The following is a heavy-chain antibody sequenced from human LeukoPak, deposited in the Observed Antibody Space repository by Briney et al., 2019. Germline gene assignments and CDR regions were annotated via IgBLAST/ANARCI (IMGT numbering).Heavy chain of an antibody. CDR2: IYYSGST. D-gene: IGHD3-3*01. CDR3: ARGVTIFGVVYAFDI. Sequence: PSETLSLTCTVSGGSISNYYWTWIRQPPGKGLEWIGYIYYSGSTNYNPSLKSRVTISVDTSKNQFSLKLSSVTAADTAVYYCARGVTIFGVVYAFDIWGQGTMVTVSS. V-gene: IGHV4-59*01. J-gene: IGHJ3*02. CDR1: GGSISNYY.